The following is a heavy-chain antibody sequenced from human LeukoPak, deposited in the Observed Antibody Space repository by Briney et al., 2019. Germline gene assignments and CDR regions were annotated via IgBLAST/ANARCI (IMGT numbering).Heavy chain of an antibody. CDR3: ARHGEQQLVYFDY. D-gene: IGHD6-13*01. Sequence: KPSETLSLTCTVSGGSIGTYYWSWIRQPPGKGLEWIAYIYYSGSTNYNPSLKSRVTISVDTSKNQFSLKLTSVTAADAAVYYCARHGEQQLVYFDYWGQGTLVTVSS. V-gene: IGHV4-59*08. CDR2: IYYSGST. J-gene: IGHJ4*02. CDR1: GGSIGTYY.